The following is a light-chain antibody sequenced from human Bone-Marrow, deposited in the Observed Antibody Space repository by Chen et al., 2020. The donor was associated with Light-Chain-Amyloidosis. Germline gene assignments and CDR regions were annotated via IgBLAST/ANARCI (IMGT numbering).Light chain of an antibody. CDR1: SSNIGNNY. Sequence: QSVLTQPPSVSAAPGQKVTISCSGSSSNIGNNYVSWYQQLPGTAPKLLIYDNNKRPSGVPDRFSGSRSGTSASLAISGLRSEDDADYYCAAWDDSLNGVVFGGGTKLTVL. CDR3: AAWDDSLNGVV. CDR2: DNN. J-gene: IGLJ2*01. V-gene: IGLV1-51*01.